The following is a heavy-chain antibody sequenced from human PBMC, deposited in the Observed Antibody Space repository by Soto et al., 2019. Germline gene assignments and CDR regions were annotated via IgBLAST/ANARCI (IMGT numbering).Heavy chain of an antibody. V-gene: IGHV3-30*18. CDR1: GFNFGTYG. J-gene: IGHJ4*02. CDR3: AKDSDSVVIIYYFDY. D-gene: IGHD3-22*01. Sequence: QVQLVESGGGVVQPGRSLRLSCVGSGFNFGTYGIHWVRQAPGKGLEWVAVISAAGRLQYNADSVKGRFTVSRDNSRNTVFLQMDSLRAEDTAVYYCAKDSDSVVIIYYFDYWGQGTLVTVSS. CDR2: ISAAGRLQ.